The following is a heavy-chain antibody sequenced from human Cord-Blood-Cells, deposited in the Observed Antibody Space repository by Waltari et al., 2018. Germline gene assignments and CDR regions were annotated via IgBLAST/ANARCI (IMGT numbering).Heavy chain of an antibody. V-gene: IGHV4-31*03. D-gene: IGHD3-3*01. CDR2: IYYSGST. J-gene: IGHJ4*02. CDR1: GGSISSGGYY. Sequence: QVQLQESGPGLVKPSQTLSLTCNVSGGSISSGGYYWSWLRQHPGKGLEWIGYIYYSGSTYYNPALKSRVTISVDTSKNQFSLKLSSVTAADTAVYYCARALEWLPFDYWGQGTLVTVSS. CDR3: ARALEWLPFDY.